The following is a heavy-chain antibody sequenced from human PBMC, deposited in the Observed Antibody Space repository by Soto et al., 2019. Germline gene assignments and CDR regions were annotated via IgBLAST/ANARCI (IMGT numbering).Heavy chain of an antibody. J-gene: IGHJ4*02. V-gene: IGHV3-30*18. CDR1: GFTFSSYG. CDR3: AKDRLGSGWSDFDY. D-gene: IGHD6-19*01. Sequence: QVQLVESGGGVVQPGRSLRLSCAASGFTFSSYGMHWVRQAPGKGLEWVAVISYDGSNKYYADSVKGRFTISRDNSKNTLYLQMNSLRAEDTAVYYCAKDRLGSGWSDFDYWGQGTLVTVSS. CDR2: ISYDGSNK.